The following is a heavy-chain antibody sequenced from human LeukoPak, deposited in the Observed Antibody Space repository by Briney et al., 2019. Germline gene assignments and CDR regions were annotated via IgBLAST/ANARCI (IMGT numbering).Heavy chain of an antibody. CDR3: ARDPGWGALDY. D-gene: IGHD3-16*01. CDR2: INIDGSQR. V-gene: IGHV3-7*03. J-gene: IGHJ4*02. Sequence: GGSLRLSCAASGFSFSSTWMTWVRQTPGKGLELVSNINIDGSQRYHAYSVEGRFTISRDNVKNTLYLQMNSLRVEDTAVYYCARDPGWGALDYWGQGALVIVSS. CDR1: GFSFSSTW.